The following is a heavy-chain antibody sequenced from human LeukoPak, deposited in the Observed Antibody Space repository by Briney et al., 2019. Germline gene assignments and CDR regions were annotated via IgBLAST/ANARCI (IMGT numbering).Heavy chain of an antibody. Sequence: PSETLSLTCTVSGGSISSGDYYWSWIRQPPGKGLEWIGYIYYSGSTYYNPSLKSRVTISVDTSKNQFSLKLSSVTAADTAVYYCASLIAAAGTLFDYWGQGTLVTVSS. CDR2: IYYSGST. J-gene: IGHJ4*02. CDR3: ASLIAAAGTLFDY. CDR1: GGSISSGDYY. V-gene: IGHV4-30-4*01. D-gene: IGHD6-13*01.